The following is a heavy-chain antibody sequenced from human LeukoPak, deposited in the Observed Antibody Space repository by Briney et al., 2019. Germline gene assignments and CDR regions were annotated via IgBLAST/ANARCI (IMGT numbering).Heavy chain of an antibody. Sequence: GESLKISCKGSGYSFTSQWIGWVRQMPGKGLEWMGIIYPGDSDSRYSPSFQGLVTISADKSINTAYLQWSSLKASDTAMYYCARQGSSWYGEFDYWGQGTLVTVSS. D-gene: IGHD6-13*01. J-gene: IGHJ4*02. V-gene: IGHV5-51*01. CDR2: IYPGDSDS. CDR1: GYSFTSQW. CDR3: ARQGSSWYGEFDY.